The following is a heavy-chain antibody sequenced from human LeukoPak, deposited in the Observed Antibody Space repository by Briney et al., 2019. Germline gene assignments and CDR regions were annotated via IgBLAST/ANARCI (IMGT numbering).Heavy chain of an antibody. Sequence: SETLSLTCTVSGGSVSSGSYYWSWIRQPPGKGLEWIGYIYYSGSTNYNPSLKSRVTISVDTSKNQFSLKLGSVTAADTAVYYCARNSIVGATVEDYWGQGTLVTVSS. V-gene: IGHV4-61*01. CDR2: IYYSGST. CDR3: ARNSIVGATVEDY. CDR1: GGSVSSGSYY. J-gene: IGHJ4*02. D-gene: IGHD1-26*01.